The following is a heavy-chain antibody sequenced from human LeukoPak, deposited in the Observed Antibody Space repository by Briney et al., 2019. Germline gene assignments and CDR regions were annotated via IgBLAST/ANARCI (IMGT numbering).Heavy chain of an antibody. CDR3: ARGGIFGPHGPLDAFDI. CDR1: GYTFTGYY. Sequence: ASVKVSCKASGYTFTGYYMHWVRQAPGQGLEWMGWINPNSGGTNYAQKFQGRVTMTRDTSISTAYMELSRLRSDDTAVYYCARGGIFGPHGPLDAFDIWGQGTMVTVSS. J-gene: IGHJ3*02. D-gene: IGHD3/OR15-3a*01. V-gene: IGHV1-2*02. CDR2: INPNSGGT.